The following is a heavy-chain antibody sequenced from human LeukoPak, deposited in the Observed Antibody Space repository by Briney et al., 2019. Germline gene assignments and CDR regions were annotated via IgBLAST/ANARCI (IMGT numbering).Heavy chain of an antibody. CDR1: GYTFTSYA. D-gene: IGHD6-13*01. CDR3: ARGRSSWYFHYYYGMDV. J-gene: IGHJ6*02. CDR2: INTNTGNP. Sequence: GASVKVSCKASGYTFTSYAMNWVRQAPGQGLEWMGWINTNTGNPTYAQGFTGRFVFSLDTSVSTAYLQISSLRAEDTAVYYCARGRSSWYFHYYYGMDVWGQGTTVTVSS. V-gene: IGHV7-4-1*02.